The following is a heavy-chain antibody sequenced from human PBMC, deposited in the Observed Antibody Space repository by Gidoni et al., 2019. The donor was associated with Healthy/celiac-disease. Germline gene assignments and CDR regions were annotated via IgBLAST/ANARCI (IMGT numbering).Heavy chain of an antibody. CDR3: AKDLLDN. CDR1: GFTFSSYG. V-gene: IGHV3-30*18. J-gene: IGHJ4*02. Sequence: QVQLVESGGGVVQTGRYLRLSRAASGFTFSSYGLHWVRQAPGKGLEWVAVISYDGSNKYYADSVKGRFTISRDNSKNTLYLQMNSLRAEDTAVYYCAKDLLDNWGQGTLVTVSS. CDR2: ISYDGSNK.